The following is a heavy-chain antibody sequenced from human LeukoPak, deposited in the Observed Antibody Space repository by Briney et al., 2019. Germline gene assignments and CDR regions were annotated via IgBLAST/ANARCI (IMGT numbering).Heavy chain of an antibody. Sequence: GASVKGSCKASGYTFTSYGISWGRQAPGQRLEWMGWISAYNGNTNYAQKLQGRVTMTTDTSTSTAYMELRSLRSDDPAVYYCARAAGTSCFWFDPWGQGTLVTVSS. CDR1: GYTFTSYG. D-gene: IGHD2-2*01. V-gene: IGHV1-18*01. CDR2: ISAYNGNT. CDR3: ARAAGTSCFWFDP. J-gene: IGHJ5*02.